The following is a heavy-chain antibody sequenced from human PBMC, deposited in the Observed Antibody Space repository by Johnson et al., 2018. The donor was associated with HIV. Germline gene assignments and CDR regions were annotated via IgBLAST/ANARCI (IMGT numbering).Heavy chain of an antibody. Sequence: VQLVESGGDVVQPGGSLRLSCAASGFSFSSYGIHWVRQAPGKGLEWVAFTQYDGSNKYYADSVKGRFTISRDNSKKTLFLQMNNLRAEDTAVYFCAKENRGSRSAFDIWGQGTMVTVSS. CDR3: AKENRGSRSAFDI. D-gene: IGHD2-15*01. J-gene: IGHJ3*02. V-gene: IGHV3-30*02. CDR1: GFSFSSYG. CDR2: TQYDGSNK.